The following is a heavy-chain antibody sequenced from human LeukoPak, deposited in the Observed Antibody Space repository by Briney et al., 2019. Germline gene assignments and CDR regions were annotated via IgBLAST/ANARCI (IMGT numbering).Heavy chain of an antibody. V-gene: IGHV1-18*03. CDR2: ISGYNGKT. CDR3: ARAGAVVDNWFDP. Sequence: VASVKVSCKASGYTFNTYGITWERQAPGQGLEWMGWISGYNGKTKYAQKLQDRVTMTTDTSTTTAYMELRSLRFDDMAVYYCARAGAVVDNWFDPWGQGTLATVSS. J-gene: IGHJ5*02. D-gene: IGHD2-15*01. CDR1: GYTFNTYG.